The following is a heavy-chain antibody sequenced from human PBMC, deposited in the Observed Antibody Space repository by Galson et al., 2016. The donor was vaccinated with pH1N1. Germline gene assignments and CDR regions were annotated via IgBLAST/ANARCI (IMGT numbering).Heavy chain of an antibody. CDR2: IKQDGSEK. CDR3: ARGFRDSSGYYFSDY. D-gene: IGHD3-22*01. V-gene: IGHV3-7*01. Sequence: SLRLSCAASGFNFSSYWMSWVRQAPGKGLEWVANIKQDGSEKYYVDSLKGRFTISRDNAKNSLYLQMNSLRAEDTAVYYCARGFRDSSGYYFSDYWGQGTLVTVSS. J-gene: IGHJ4*02. CDR1: GFNFSSYW.